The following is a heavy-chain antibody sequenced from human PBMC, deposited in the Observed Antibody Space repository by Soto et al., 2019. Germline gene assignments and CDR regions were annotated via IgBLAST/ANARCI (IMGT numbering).Heavy chain of an antibody. V-gene: IGHV1-46*01. D-gene: IGHD1-26*01. CDR1: GYTFTNYY. CDR2: INPSTGIT. CDR3: ARGLWMSDLLILYFDY. J-gene: IGHJ4*02. Sequence: QVQLVQSGAEVKKPGASVKVSCKTSGYTFTNYYIHWVRQAPGQGLEWMGIINPSTGITSDAQQFQGRVTMTRDTPTTTVYMELSSLSSDDTAVYYCARGLWMSDLLILYFDYWRQVTLVTVSS.